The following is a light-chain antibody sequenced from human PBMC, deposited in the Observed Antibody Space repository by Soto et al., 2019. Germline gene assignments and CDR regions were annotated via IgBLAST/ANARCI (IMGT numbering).Light chain of an antibody. V-gene: IGKV3-15*01. J-gene: IGKJ1*01. Sequence: ENVLTQSPGTLSLSPGERATLSCRASQSVSNTYLAWYQQKPGQAPRLPIYGASTRAAGFPDRFSGSGSGTESTLTISSLQSEDFAVYCCQQYNNWPPTFGQGTKVDIK. CDR2: GAS. CDR3: QQYNNWPPT. CDR1: QSVSNTY.